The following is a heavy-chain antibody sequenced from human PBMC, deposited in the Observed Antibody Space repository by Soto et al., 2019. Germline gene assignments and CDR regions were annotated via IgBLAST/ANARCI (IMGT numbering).Heavy chain of an antibody. CDR1: GGSISSGGYS. V-gene: IGHV4-30-2*01. CDR3: ARAVLLWFGQPHNWFDP. J-gene: IGHJ5*02. Sequence: LSLTCAVSGGSISSGGYSWSWIRQPPGKGLEWIGYIYHSGSTYYNPSLKSRVTISVDRSKNQFSLKLSSVTAADTAVYYCARAVLLWFGQPHNWFDPWGQGTLVTVSS. CDR2: IYHSGST. D-gene: IGHD3-10*01.